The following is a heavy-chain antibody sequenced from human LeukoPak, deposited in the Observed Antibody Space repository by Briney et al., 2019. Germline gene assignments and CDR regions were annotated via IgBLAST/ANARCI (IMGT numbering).Heavy chain of an antibody. J-gene: IGHJ4*02. D-gene: IGHD2-15*01. V-gene: IGHV3-23*01. CDR3: VRDGSGYDY. CDR1: GFTFSSYA. Sequence: GGSLRLSCAASGFTFSSYAMSWVRQAPGKGLQWVSGISGSGDNTYYADSVKGRFTISRDNSKNTLYLQMNSLRAEDTAVYYCVRDGSGYDYWGQGTLVTVSS. CDR2: ISGSGDNT.